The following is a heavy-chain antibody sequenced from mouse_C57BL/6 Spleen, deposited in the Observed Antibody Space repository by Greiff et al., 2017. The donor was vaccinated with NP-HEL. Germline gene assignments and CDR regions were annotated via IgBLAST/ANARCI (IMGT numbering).Heavy chain of an antibody. D-gene: IGHD2-1*01. Sequence: VQLKESGGGLVKPGGSLKLSCAASGFTFSDYGMHWVRQAPEKGLEWVAYISSGSSTIYYADTVKGRFTISRDNAKNTLFLQMTSLRSEDTAMYYCARGDYGNSAWFAYWGQGTLVTVSA. V-gene: IGHV5-17*01. CDR1: GFTFSDYG. CDR3: ARGDYGNSAWFAY. CDR2: ISSGSSTI. J-gene: IGHJ3*01.